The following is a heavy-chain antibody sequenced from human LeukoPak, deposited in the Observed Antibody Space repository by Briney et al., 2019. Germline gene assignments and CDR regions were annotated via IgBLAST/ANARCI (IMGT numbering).Heavy chain of an antibody. CDR2: IIPILGIA. CDR3: ARESYSGNPYFDY. V-gene: IGHV1-69*04. J-gene: IGHJ4*02. CDR1: GGTLSSYA. Sequence: ASVKVSCEASGGTLSSYAISWVRQAPGQGLEWMGRIIPILGIANYAQKFQGRVTITADKSTSTAYMELSSLRSEDTAMYYCARESYSGNPYFDYWGQGTLVTVSS. D-gene: IGHD4-23*01.